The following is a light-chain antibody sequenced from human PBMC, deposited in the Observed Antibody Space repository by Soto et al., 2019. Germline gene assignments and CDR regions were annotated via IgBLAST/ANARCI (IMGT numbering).Light chain of an antibody. CDR2: AAF. V-gene: IGKV1-39*01. Sequence: DIQMTQSPSSLSASVGDRVTISCRASRTISGYLNWYQQKPGTAPKLLIYAAFTLQSGVPSRFSGSGSGTDFTLTISSLQPEDFATYHCQQSYSTLLTFGGGTKLEIK. J-gene: IGKJ4*01. CDR1: RTISGY. CDR3: QQSYSTLLT.